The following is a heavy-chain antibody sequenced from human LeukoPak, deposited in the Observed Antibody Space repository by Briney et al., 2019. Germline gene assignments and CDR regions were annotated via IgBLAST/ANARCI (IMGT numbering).Heavy chain of an antibody. CDR3: AKRGVVIRVILVGFHKEAYYFDS. J-gene: IGHJ4*02. CDR2: ISDSGGRT. CDR1: GITLSNYG. Sequence: GGSLRLSGAVSGITLSNYGMSWVRKAPGKGREWVAGISDSGGRTNYADSVKGRFTISRDNPKNTLYLQMNSLRAEDTAVYFCAKRGVVIRVILVGFHKEAYYFDSWGQGALVTVSS. V-gene: IGHV3-23*01. D-gene: IGHD3-22*01.